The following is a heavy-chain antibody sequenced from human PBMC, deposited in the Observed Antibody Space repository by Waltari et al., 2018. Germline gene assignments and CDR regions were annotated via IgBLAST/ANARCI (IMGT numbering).Heavy chain of an antibody. V-gene: IGHV1-2*06. Sequence: QVQLVQSGAEVKKPGASVKVSCKASGYTFTGYYMHWVRQAPGQGLEWMGRINPNRGGTNHAQKVQGRVTMTRDTSISTAYMELSRLRSDDTAVYYCARRALRAGYGMDVWGQGTTVTVSS. J-gene: IGHJ6*02. CDR2: INPNRGGT. CDR1: GYTFTGYY. CDR3: ARRALRAGYGMDV. D-gene: IGHD6-13*01.